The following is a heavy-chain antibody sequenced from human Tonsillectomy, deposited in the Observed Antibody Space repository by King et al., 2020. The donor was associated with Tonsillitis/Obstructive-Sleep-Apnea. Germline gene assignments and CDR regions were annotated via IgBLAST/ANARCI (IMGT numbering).Heavy chain of an antibody. D-gene: IGHD2/OR15-2a*01. J-gene: IGHJ4*02. CDR1: GFTVSTSY. V-gene: IGHV3-53*01. CDR3: ARGRPFYDFHR. Sequence: VQLVESGGALIQPGGSLRLSCAASGFTVSTSYMSWLRQGPGKGLEWVSVLYGGGGTYYADSVKGRFTISGDNSTNTLYLQMNSVRAEDTAVYYCARGRPFYDFHRWGQGTLVTVSS. CDR2: LYGGGGT.